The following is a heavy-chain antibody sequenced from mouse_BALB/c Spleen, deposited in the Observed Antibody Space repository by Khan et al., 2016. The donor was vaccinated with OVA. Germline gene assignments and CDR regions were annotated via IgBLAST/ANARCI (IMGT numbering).Heavy chain of an antibody. D-gene: IGHD3-3*01. CDR3: ARGGRRAMDY. CDR2: IYTYTGEP. Sequence: QIQLVQSGPDLKKPGETVKISCKASGYTFTNYGINWVEQAPGKGLKWMGWIYTYTGEPTYADDFTGRFAFSLETYASTAYLQINNLKNEDTATYFCARGGRRAMDYWGQGTSVTVSS. V-gene: IGHV9-3-1*01. CDR1: GYTFTNYG. J-gene: IGHJ4*01.